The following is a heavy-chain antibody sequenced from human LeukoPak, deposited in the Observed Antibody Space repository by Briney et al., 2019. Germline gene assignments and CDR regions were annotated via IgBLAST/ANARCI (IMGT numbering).Heavy chain of an antibody. CDR2: INWNSVRI. CDR1: GFTFDDYA. CDR3: AKDMSDFWTGYPMDV. J-gene: IGHJ6*03. Sequence: TGGSLRLSCAASGFTFDDYAMHWVRQAPGKGLEWVSGINWNSVRIVYADSVKGRFTISRDNTKNSLYLQMNSLRAEDTALYYCAKDMSDFWTGYPMDVWGKGTTVTVSS. V-gene: IGHV3-9*01. D-gene: IGHD3/OR15-3a*01.